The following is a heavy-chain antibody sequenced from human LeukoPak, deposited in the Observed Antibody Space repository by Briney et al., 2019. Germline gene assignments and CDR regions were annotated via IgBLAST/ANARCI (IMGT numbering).Heavy chain of an antibody. J-gene: IGHJ5*02. D-gene: IGHD1-20*01. Sequence: SETLSLTCTVSGGSISRYSWTWIRQPPGKGLEWIGFIYYSMTSVSTNYNPSLKSRVTISVDTSKNQFSLKLTSVTAADTAVYYCVRDGGTFITESSTDRHNWLDPWGQGSLVTVSS. CDR1: GGSISRYS. CDR3: VRDGGTFITESSTDRHNWLDP. V-gene: IGHV4-4*08. CDR2: IYYSMTSVST.